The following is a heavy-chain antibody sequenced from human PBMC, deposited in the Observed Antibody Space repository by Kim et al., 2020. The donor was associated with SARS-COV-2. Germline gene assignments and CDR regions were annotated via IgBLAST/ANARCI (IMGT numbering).Heavy chain of an antibody. CDR1: GGSISSYY. CDR3: ARDRHYYGSGTYGSSGPYYGMDV. CDR2: IYYSGST. J-gene: IGHJ6*02. D-gene: IGHD3-10*01. V-gene: IGHV4-59*13. Sequence: SETLSLTCTVSGGSISSYYWSWIRQPPGKGLEWIGYIYYSGSTNYNPSLKSRVTISVDTSKNQFSLKLSSVTAADTAVYYCARDRHYYGSGTYGSSGPYYGMDVWGQGTTVTVSS.